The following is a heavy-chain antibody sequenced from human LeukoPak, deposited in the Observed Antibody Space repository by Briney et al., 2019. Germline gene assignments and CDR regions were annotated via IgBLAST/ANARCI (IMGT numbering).Heavy chain of an antibody. V-gene: IGHV3-53*01. D-gene: IGHD2-8*01. CDR1: GFTVSSNY. J-gene: IGHJ4*02. CDR3: AIMVATGSYFDY. Sequence: PGGSLSLSCAASGFTVSSNYMSWVRQAPGKGLEWVSVIYSGGSTYYADSVKGRFTISRDNSKNTLYLQMNSLRAEDTAVYYCAIMVATGSYFDYWGQGTLATVSS. CDR2: IYSGGST.